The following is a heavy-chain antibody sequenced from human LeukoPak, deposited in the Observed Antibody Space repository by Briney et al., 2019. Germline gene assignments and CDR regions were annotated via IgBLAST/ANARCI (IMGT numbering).Heavy chain of an antibody. CDR1: GFTFSSYA. V-gene: IGHV3-23*01. D-gene: IGHD2-2*01. CDR2: ISGNGGSS. CDR3: AKDIVVVPAAADAFDI. J-gene: IGHJ3*02. Sequence: GGSLRLSCAASGFTFSSYAINWVRQVPGKGLQWVSAISGNGGSSYYADSVKGRFTISRDNSKNTLYLQMNSLRVEDTALYYCAKDIVVVPAAADAFDIWGQGIMVTVSS.